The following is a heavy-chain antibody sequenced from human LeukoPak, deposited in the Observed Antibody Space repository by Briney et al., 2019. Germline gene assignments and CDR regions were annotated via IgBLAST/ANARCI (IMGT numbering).Heavy chain of an antibody. CDR1: GFTFSSYW. Sequence: GGSLRLSCAASGFTFSSYWMSWVRQAPGKELEWVANIKQDGSEKYYVDPVKGRFTISRDNAKNSLYLQMNSLRAEDTAVYYCARDYYYESSGSVYWGQGTLVTVSS. V-gene: IGHV3-7*05. J-gene: IGHJ4*02. CDR3: ARDYYYESSGSVY. D-gene: IGHD3-22*01. CDR2: IKQDGSEK.